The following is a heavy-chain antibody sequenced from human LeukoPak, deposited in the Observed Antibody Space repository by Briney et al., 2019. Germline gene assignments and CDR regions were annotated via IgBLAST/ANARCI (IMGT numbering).Heavy chain of an antibody. V-gene: IGHV3-30*02. D-gene: IGHD3-10*01. Sequence: GGSLRLSCAASGFTFSSYGMHWVRQAPGKGLEWVAFIRYDGSNKYYADSVKGRFIISRDYGKNSLFLQMNSLRAEDTAVYYCAKLAKYFYGSETFYFFEHWGQGTPVTASS. CDR1: GFTFSSYG. CDR3: AKLAKYFYGSETFYFFEH. J-gene: IGHJ4*02. CDR2: IRYDGSNK.